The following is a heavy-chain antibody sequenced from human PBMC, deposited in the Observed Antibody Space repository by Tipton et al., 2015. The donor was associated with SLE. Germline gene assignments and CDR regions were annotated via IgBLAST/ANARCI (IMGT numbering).Heavy chain of an antibody. CDR3: AKALAGSSSYHYFYYMDV. CDR1: GFTFRSNA. J-gene: IGHJ6*03. CDR2: IYSADRT. D-gene: IGHD7-27*01. V-gene: IGHV3-NL1*01. Sequence: SGFTFRSNAMSWVRQAPGRGLEWVAFIYSADRTYYADSVRGRFTISRDNGRNSLYLQMTSLRPEDTALYYCAKALAGSSSYHYFYYMDVWGKGTTVTVSS.